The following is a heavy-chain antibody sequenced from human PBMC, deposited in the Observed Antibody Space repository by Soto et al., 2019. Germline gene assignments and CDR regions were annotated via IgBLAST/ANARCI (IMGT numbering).Heavy chain of an antibody. V-gene: IGHV1-2*04. CDR2: INPNSGGT. J-gene: IGHJ4*02. CDR1: GYTFTGYY. Sequence: ASVKVSCKASGYTFTGYYMHWVRQAPGQGLEWMGWINPNSGGTNYAQKFQGWVTMTRDTSISTAYMELSRLRSDDTAVYYCARALGNTPPQLRPQNHFDYWGQGTLVTVSS. CDR3: ARALGNTPPQLRPQNHFDY. D-gene: IGHD4-17*01.